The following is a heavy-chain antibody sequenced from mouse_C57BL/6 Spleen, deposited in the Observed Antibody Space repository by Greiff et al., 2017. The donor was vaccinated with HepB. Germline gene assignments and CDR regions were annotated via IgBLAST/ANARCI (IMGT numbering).Heavy chain of an antibody. V-gene: IGHV1-81*01. J-gene: IGHJ2*01. D-gene: IGHD1-1*01. CDR2: IYPRSGNT. CDR3: ARGHYYGSSYGVYFDY. CDR1: GYTFTSYG. Sequence: VQLQQSGAELARPGASVKLSCKASGYTFTSYGISWVKQRTGQGLEWIGEIYPRSGNTYYNEKFKGKATLTADKSSSTAYMELRSLTSEDSAVYFCARGHYYGSSYGVYFDYWGQGTTLTVSS.